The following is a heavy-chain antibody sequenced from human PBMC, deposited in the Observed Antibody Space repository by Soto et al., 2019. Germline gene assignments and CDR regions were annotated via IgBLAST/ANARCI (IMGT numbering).Heavy chain of an antibody. Sequence: GGSLRLSCAASGFTFTNYAMSWVRQAPGKGLEWVSGISASGGAYYTDSVKGRVIISRANTKNTLYLQMHSLSAEDTAVNHLAQERGEIGAPPFDNWGQGTLVTVSS. CDR3: AQERGEIGAPPFDN. J-gene: IGHJ4*02. CDR2: ISASGGA. D-gene: IGHD3-10*01. V-gene: IGHV3-23*01. CDR1: GFTFTNYA.